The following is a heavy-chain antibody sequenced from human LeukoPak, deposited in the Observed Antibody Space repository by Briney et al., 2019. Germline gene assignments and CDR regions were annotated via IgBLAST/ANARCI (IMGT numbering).Heavy chain of an antibody. CDR2: IFHAGSI. J-gene: IGHJ4*02. CDR1: GDSISSYNW. V-gene: IGHV4-4*02. Sequence: SETLSLTCGVSGDSISSYNWWSWVRQPPGKGLEWIGEIFHAGSINYNPSLKGRVTISLDKSKNQFSLKLSSVTAADTAMYYCARGNYDYVWGGIDYWGQGTLVTVSS. CDR3: ARGNYDYVWGGIDY. D-gene: IGHD3-16*01.